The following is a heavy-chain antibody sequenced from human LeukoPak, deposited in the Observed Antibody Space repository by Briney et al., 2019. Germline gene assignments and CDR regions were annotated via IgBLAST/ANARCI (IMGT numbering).Heavy chain of an antibody. CDR1: GYTFTSYD. D-gene: IGHD3-3*01. CDR2: INPNSGNT. Sequence: ASVKVSCKASGYTFTSYDINWVRQATGQGLEWMGWINPNSGNTGYAQKFQGRVTITRNTSIITAYMELSSLRSEDTAVYYCARAPTRFLDGLLRGYNWFDPWGQGTLVTVSS. CDR3: ARAPTRFLDGLLRGYNWFDP. V-gene: IGHV1-8*03. J-gene: IGHJ5*02.